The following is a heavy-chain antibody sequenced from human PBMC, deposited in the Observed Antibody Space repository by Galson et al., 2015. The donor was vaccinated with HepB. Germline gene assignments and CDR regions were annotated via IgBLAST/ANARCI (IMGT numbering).Heavy chain of an antibody. Sequence: QSGAEVKKPGESLKISCKGSGYSFISYWISWVRQMPGKGLEWMGRIDPSDSYTNYSPSYQGHVTISADKSISTAYLQWSSLKASDTAIYYCARVDYYDGSGYCFDYWGQGTLVTVSS. D-gene: IGHD3-22*01. J-gene: IGHJ4*02. V-gene: IGHV5-10-1*01. CDR2: IDPSDSYT. CDR3: ARVDYYDGSGYCFDY. CDR1: GYSFISYW.